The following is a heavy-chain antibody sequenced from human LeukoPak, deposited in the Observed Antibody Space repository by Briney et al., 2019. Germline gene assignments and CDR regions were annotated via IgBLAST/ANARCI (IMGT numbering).Heavy chain of an antibody. D-gene: IGHD5-24*01. CDR2: INPSGTT. CDR1: GGSFSGYY. CDR3: ARGQGRDGYNGILDY. J-gene: IGHJ4*02. Sequence: PSGTLSLTCAVYGGSFSGYYWTWIRQPPGKGLEWIGEINPSGTTNYNPSLKSRATISVDRSKNQFSLKLRSVTAADTAVFYCARGQGRDGYNGILDYWGQGALVTVSS. V-gene: IGHV4-34*01.